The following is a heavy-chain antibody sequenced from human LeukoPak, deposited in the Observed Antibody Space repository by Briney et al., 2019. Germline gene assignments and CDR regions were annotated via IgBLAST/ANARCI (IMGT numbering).Heavy chain of an antibody. CDR3: ASAIVGATIFDY. CDR1: GFTVSSNY. CDR2: IYSGGST. J-gene: IGHJ4*02. V-gene: IGHV3-66*02. D-gene: IGHD1-26*01. Sequence: GGSLRLSCAASGFTVSSNYMSWVRQAPGKGLEWVSVIYSGGSTYYADSVKGRFTISRDNSKNTLYLQMNSLRAEDTAVYYCASAIVGATIFDYWGQGTLVIVSS.